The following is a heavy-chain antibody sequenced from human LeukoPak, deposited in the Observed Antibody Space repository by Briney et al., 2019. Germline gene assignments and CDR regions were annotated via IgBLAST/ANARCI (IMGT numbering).Heavy chain of an antibody. D-gene: IGHD2-2*01. CDR1: GASFSGYY. CDR3: AWAPRGGYCSSTSRFRLISFDY. Sequence: PSETLSLTCAVYGASFSGYYWSWIRQPPGKGLEWVGEINHSGSTNYNPSLKSRVTISVDTSKNQFSLKLSSVTAADLAVYCLAWAPRGGYCSSTSRFRLISFDYWGQGTLVTVSS. V-gene: IGHV4-34*01. CDR2: INHSGST. J-gene: IGHJ4*02.